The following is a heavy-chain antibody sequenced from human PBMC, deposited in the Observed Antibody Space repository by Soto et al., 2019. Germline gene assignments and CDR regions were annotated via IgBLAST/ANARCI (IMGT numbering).Heavy chain of an antibody. D-gene: IGHD2-15*01. CDR2: IKSKTDGGTT. CDR3: AKDLGYCPGGSCSLPEY. CDR1: GFTFSNAW. V-gene: IGHV3-15*01. J-gene: IGHJ4*02. Sequence: GSLRLSCAASGFTFSNAWMSWVRQAPGKGLEWVGRIKSKTDGGTTDYAAPVKGRFTISRDDSKNTLYLQMNSLRSEDTAVYYCAKDLGYCPGGSCSLPEYWGQGTLVTVSS.